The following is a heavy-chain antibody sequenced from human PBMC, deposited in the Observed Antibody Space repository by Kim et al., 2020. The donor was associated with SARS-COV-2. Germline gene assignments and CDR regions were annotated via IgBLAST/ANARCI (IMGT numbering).Heavy chain of an antibody. CDR3: ARLVLLWPEWDV. D-gene: IGHD3-10*01. J-gene: IGHJ6*02. CDR1: GGSISSSSYY. V-gene: IGHV4-39*01. Sequence: SETLSLTCTVSGGSISSSSYYWGWIRQPPGKGLEWIGSIYYSGSTYYNPSLKSRVTISVDTSKNQFSLKLSSVTAADTAVYYCARLVLLWPEWDVWGQGTTVPVSS. CDR2: IYYSGST.